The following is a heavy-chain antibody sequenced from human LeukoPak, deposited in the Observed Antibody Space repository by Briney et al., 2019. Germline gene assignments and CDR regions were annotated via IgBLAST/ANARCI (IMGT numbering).Heavy chain of an antibody. CDR1: GYTFIGYY. CDR2: INPNSGGT. Sequence: ASVKVSCKASGYTFIGYYMHWVRRAPGQGPEWMGWINPNSGGTNYAQMFQGRVTMTRDTSISTAYMELSGLRFDDTAVYYCARSEPILLFGELSFGWFDPWGQGTLVTVSS. J-gene: IGHJ5*02. D-gene: IGHD3-10*01. CDR3: ARSEPILLFGELSFGWFDP. V-gene: IGHV1-2*02.